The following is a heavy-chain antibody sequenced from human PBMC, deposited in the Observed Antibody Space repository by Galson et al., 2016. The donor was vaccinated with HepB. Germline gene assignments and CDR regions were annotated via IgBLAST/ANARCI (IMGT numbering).Heavy chain of an antibody. CDR1: GFTFSFYG. Sequence: SLRLSCAASGFTFSFYGMHWVRQAPGKGLEWVAIIWYDGSKKYYADSVKGRFTISRDNSKNTLYVEMKDLRAEDTAVYYCAKPANMMGGGYFDYWGQGALVIVSS. V-gene: IGHV3-33*06. J-gene: IGHJ4*02. CDR2: IWYDGSKK. D-gene: IGHD3-16*01. CDR3: AKPANMMGGGYFDY.